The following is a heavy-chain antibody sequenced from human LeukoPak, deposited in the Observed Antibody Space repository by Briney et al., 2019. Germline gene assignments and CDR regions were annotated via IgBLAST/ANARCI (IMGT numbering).Heavy chain of an antibody. D-gene: IGHD3-22*01. CDR3: AKHSITMIVVVSSAFDY. J-gene: IGHJ4*02. V-gene: IGHV3-11*01. CDR2: ISDSGSTI. Sequence: GGSLRLSCAASEFVFSDYYMSWIRQAPGKGLEWVSYISDSGSTIYYADSVKGRFTISRDNVKNSLYLQMNSLRAEDTAVYYCAKHSITMIVVVSSAFDYWGQGTLVTVSS. CDR1: EFVFSDYY.